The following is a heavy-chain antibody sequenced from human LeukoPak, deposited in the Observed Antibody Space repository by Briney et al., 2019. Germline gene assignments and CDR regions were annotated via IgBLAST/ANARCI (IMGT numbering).Heavy chain of an antibody. D-gene: IGHD3-10*01. CDR2: ISSGGSYM. CDR3: ASRPLGGSVDF. J-gene: IGHJ4*02. V-gene: IGHV3-21*05. CDR1: GFTFSTYA. Sequence: GGSLRLSCAASGFTFSTYAMSWVRQAPGKGLEWVSYISSGGSYMYYADSVKGRFTISRDNAKNSLYLQMNSLRAEDTAVYYCASRPLGGSVDFWGQGTLVTVSS.